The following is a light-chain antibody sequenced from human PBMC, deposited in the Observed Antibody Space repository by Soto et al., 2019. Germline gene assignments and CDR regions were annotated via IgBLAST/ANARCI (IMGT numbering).Light chain of an antibody. V-gene: IGKV3D-20*02. CDR2: GSS. CDR3: QQRSSWPPT. CDR1: QTRSSRH. J-gene: IGKJ4*01. Sequence: DIVLTQSPGTLSFSPGESATLSCRASQTRSSRHLAWYQQEPGQAPRLLIYGSSSRATDIPDRFSGSGSGTDFTLTISTLEPEDVAVYYCQQRSSWPPTFGGGTKVDIK.